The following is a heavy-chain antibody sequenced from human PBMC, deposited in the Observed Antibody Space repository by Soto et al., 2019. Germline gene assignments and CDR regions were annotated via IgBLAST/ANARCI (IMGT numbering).Heavy chain of an antibody. D-gene: IGHD3-22*01. Sequence: PEGSLRLSCAASGFTFSSYAMSWVRQAPGKGLEWVSAISGSGGSTYYADSVKGRFTISRDNSKNTLYLQMNSLRAEDTAVYYCAKADDSSGYYYHDAFDIWGQGTMVTVSS. CDR3: AKADDSSGYYYHDAFDI. J-gene: IGHJ3*02. CDR1: GFTFSSYA. CDR2: ISGSGGST. V-gene: IGHV3-23*01.